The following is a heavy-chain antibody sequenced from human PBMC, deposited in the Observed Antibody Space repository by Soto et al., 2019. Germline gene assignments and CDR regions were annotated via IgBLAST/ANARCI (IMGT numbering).Heavy chain of an antibody. CDR2: INAGNGNT. J-gene: IGHJ6*02. Sequence: ASVKVSCKASGYTFTSYAMHWVRQAPGQRLEWMGWINAGNGNTKYSQKFQGRVTITRDTSASTAYMELSSLRSEDTAVYYCASEYCSSTSCYPPQYYYYGMDVWGQGTTVTVYS. D-gene: IGHD2-2*01. V-gene: IGHV1-3*01. CDR1: GYTFTSYA. CDR3: ASEYCSSTSCYPPQYYYYGMDV.